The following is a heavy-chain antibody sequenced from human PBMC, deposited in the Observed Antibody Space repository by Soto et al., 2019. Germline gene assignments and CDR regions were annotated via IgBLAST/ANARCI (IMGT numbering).Heavy chain of an antibody. J-gene: IGHJ4*02. Sequence: SVPLSLTCTVSCGYISGGGYYCSWISQHPGKGLEWIGYSYYSGSTYYNPSLKSRVTISVDTSKNQFSLKLSSVTAADTAVYYCATSPPYDYVWGSYSYPHLEDFDYWGQGTLVTVSS. V-gene: IGHV4-31*03. CDR3: ATSPPYDYVWGSYSYPHLEDFDY. CDR2: SYYSGST. D-gene: IGHD3-16*02. CDR1: CGYISGGGYY.